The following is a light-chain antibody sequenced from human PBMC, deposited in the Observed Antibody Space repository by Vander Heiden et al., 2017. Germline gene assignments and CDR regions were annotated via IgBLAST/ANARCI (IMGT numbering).Light chain of an antibody. V-gene: IGLV2-14*01. J-gene: IGLJ3*02. CDR1: SSDVGGYNY. CDR2: EFS. CDR3: NSYTSIWV. Sequence: QSALTQPASVSASPAPSITIPCTGTSSDVGGYNYVSWYQQHPGKALNRIIYEFSKRPSGVSNRFSGSKSGNTASLTISGLQAEDESDYYCNSYTSIWVFGGGTKLTGL.